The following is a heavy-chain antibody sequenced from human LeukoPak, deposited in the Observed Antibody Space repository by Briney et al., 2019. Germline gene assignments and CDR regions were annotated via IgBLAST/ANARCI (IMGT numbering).Heavy chain of an antibody. CDR1: GGSISSYY. Sequence: SETLSLTCTVSGGSISSYYWSWIRQPPGKGLEWIGYIYYSGSTNYNPSLKSRVTISVDTSKNQFSLKLSSVTAADTAVYYCARGRPMVRGVLMFWFDPWGQGTLVTVSS. CDR3: ARGRPMVRGVLMFWFDP. CDR2: IYYSGST. D-gene: IGHD3-10*01. V-gene: IGHV4-59*12. J-gene: IGHJ5*02.